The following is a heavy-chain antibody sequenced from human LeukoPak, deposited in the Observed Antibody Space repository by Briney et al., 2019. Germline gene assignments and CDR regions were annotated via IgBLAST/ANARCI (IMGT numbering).Heavy chain of an antibody. V-gene: IGHV3-23*01. CDR1: GLTFSSYA. Sequence: PGGSLRLSCAASGLTFSSYAMSWVRQAPGKGLEWVSAISGSGGSTYYADSVKGRFTISRDNSKNTLYLQMNSLRAEDTAVYYCAKNEGRYFDWLPVNLYYFDYWGQGTLATVSS. D-gene: IGHD3-9*01. CDR3: AKNEGRYFDWLPVNLYYFDY. J-gene: IGHJ4*02. CDR2: ISGSGGST.